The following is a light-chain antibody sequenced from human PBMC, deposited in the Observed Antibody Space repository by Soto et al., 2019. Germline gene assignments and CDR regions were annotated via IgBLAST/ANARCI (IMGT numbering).Light chain of an antibody. Sequence: EIVLTQSPGTLSLSPGERATLSCRASESVSTRYFAWYQQKRGQAPRLLIYAASNRATGIPDRFTGTGSGTDFTLTINRLEPEDFGVYYCQQYGRSPWTFGQGTRVDI. V-gene: IGKV3-20*01. J-gene: IGKJ1*01. CDR1: ESVSTRY. CDR2: AAS. CDR3: QQYGRSPWT.